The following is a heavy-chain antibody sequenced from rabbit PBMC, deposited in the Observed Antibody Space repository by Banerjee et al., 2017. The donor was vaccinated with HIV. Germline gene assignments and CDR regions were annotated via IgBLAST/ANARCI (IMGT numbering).Heavy chain of an antibody. CDR1: GIDFSSYG. D-gene: IGHD6-1*01. Sequence: QEQLVESGGGLVTLGGSLKLSCKASGIDFSSYGISWVRQAPGKGLEWIAYIYPNYGTTDYASWVNGRFTISKTSSTTVTLQMTSLTVADTATYFCARDPDGWNDPINLWGQGTLVTVS. J-gene: IGHJ4*01. CDR3: ARDPDGWNDPINL. CDR2: IYPNYGTT. V-gene: IGHV1S45*01.